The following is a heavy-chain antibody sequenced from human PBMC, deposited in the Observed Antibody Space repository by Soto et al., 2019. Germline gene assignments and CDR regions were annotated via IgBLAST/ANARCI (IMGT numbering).Heavy chain of an antibody. CDR3: ARAGDSSGYYYYWYFDL. J-gene: IGHJ2*01. V-gene: IGHV3-74*01. D-gene: IGHD3-22*01. CDR2: INSDGSST. Sequence: GGSLRLSCAASGFTFSSYWMHWVRQAPGKGLVWVSRINSDGSSTSYADSVKGRFTISRDNAKNTLYLQMNSLRAEDTAVYYCARAGDSSGYYYYWYFDLWGRGTLVTVSS. CDR1: GFTFSSYW.